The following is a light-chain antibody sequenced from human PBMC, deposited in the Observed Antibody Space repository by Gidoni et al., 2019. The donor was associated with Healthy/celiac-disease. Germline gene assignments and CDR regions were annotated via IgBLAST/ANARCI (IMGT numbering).Light chain of an antibody. CDR3: QQYNNWPYT. Sequence: EIVMTQSPATLSVSPGERATLPCRASQSVSSNLAWYQQKPGQAPSLLIYGASTRATGIPARFSGSGSGTGFTLTISSLQSEDFAVYYCQQYNNWPYTFXQXTKLEIK. CDR1: QSVSSN. V-gene: IGKV3-15*01. J-gene: IGKJ2*01. CDR2: GAS.